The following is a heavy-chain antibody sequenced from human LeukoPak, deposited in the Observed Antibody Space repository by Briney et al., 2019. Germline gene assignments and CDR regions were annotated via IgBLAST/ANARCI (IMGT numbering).Heavy chain of an antibody. CDR3: ARGNWIAVAHPQFDY. Sequence: PLASVKVSCKASGYTFTSYYMHWVRQAPGQGLEWMGIINPSGGSTSYAQKFQGRVTMTRDTSTSTVYMELSSLRSEDTAVYYCARGNWIAVAHPQFDYWGQGTLVTVSS. CDR1: GYTFTSYY. V-gene: IGHV1-46*01. J-gene: IGHJ4*02. D-gene: IGHD6-19*01. CDR2: INPSGGST.